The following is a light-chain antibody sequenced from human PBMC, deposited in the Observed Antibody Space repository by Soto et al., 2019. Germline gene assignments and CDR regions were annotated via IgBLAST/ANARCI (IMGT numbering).Light chain of an antibody. V-gene: IGKV3-20*01. CDR1: QSVSSNF. Sequence: EIVLTQSPGTLSLSPGERATLSCRASQSVSSNFLAWFQQQPGQAPRLLVYAASSRVTVIPDRFSGSGSGTDFTLTISRLEPEDFAVYYCQQYGGSPITFGQGTRLEIK. J-gene: IGKJ5*01. CDR3: QQYGGSPIT. CDR2: AAS.